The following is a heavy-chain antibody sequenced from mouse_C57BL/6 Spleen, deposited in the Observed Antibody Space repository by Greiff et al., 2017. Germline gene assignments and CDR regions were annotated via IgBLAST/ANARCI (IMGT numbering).Heavy chain of an antibody. V-gene: IGHV1-9*01. CDR2: ILPGSGST. CDR3: ARSSSYVGYAMDY. CDR1: GYTFTGSW. D-gene: IGHD1-1*01. J-gene: IGHJ4*01. Sequence: VKLMASGPELMKPGASVKISCKASGYTFTGSWIEWVKQRPGHGLEWIGEILPGSGSTNYNEKFKGKATFTADTSSNTAYMQLSSLTTEDSAIYYCARSSSYVGYAMDYWGQGTSVTVSS.